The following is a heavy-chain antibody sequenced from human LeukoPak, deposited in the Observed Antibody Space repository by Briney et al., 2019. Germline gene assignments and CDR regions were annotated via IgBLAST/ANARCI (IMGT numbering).Heavy chain of an antibody. CDR1: GFTFSSYS. CDR2: ISSSSSYI. J-gene: IGHJ3*02. V-gene: IGHV3-21*01. CDR3: ARDASYSSGSAFDI. Sequence: GGSLRLSCAASGFTFSSYSMNWARQAPGKGLEWVSSISSSSSYIYYADSVKGRFTISRDNAKNSLYLQMNSLRAEDTAVYYCARDASYSSGSAFDIWGQGTMVTVSS. D-gene: IGHD6-19*01.